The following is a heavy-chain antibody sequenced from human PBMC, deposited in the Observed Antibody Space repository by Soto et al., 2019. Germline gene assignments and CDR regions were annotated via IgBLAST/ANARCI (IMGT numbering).Heavy chain of an antibody. Sequence: GGSLRLSCAASGFTVSSNYMTWVRQAPGKGLEWVSVLHGSGTTYYADSVKGRFTIPRDTSQNTVYLQMNSLRAEDTAVHYCARGSGSGYGTPADSWGQGTLVTVSS. J-gene: IGHJ4*02. CDR1: GFTVSSNY. D-gene: IGHD1-1*01. V-gene: IGHV3-53*01. CDR3: ARGSGSGYGTPADS. CDR2: LHGSGTT.